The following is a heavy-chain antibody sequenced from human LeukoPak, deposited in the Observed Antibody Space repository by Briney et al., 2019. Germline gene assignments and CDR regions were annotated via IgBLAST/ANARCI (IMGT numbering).Heavy chain of an antibody. J-gene: IGHJ5*02. CDR3: AIIAAAGTTGWFDP. Sequence: GASVKVSCKASGYTFTSYDINWVRQATGQGLEWMGWMNPNSGNTGYAQKFQGRVTMTRNTSISTAYMELSSLRSEDTAVYYCAIIAAAGTTGWFDPWGQGTLVTVSS. CDR2: MNPNSGNT. V-gene: IGHV1-8*01. CDR1: GYTFTSYD. D-gene: IGHD6-13*01.